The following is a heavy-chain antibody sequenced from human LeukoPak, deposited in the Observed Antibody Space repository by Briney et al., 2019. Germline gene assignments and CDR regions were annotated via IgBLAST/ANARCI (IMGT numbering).Heavy chain of an antibody. CDR3: ARVSVNWFDP. J-gene: IGHJ5*02. V-gene: IGHV4-34*01. Sequence: SETLSLTCTVSGGSISSYYWSWIRQPPGKGLEWIGEINHSGSTNYNPSLKSRVTISVDTSKNQFSLKLSSVTAADTAVYYCARVSVNWFDPWGQGTLVTVSS. CDR1: GGSISSYY. D-gene: IGHD2-8*01. CDR2: INHSGST.